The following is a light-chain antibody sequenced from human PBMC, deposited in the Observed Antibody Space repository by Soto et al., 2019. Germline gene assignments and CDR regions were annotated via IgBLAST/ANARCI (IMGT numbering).Light chain of an antibody. CDR1: SGDVDPYNY. V-gene: IGLV2-11*01. J-gene: IGLJ2*01. CDR2: DVN. CDR3: CTYVGTPL. Sequence: QSALTQPPSVSGSPGQSVTISCTGTSGDVDPYNYVSWYQQHPGRAPKLVIYDVNMRPSGVPDRFSGSKSGDTSSLTISGLQAEGEDDYYCCTYVGTPLVGGGTKLTVL.